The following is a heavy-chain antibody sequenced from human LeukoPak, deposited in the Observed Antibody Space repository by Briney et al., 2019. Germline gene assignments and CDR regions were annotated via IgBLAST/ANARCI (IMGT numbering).Heavy chain of an antibody. CDR3: ARVTSGSIPAAQGQYFDY. V-gene: IGHV3-33*01. Sequence: GGSLRLSCAASGFTFSSYGMHWVRQAPGKGLEWVAVIWYDGSNKYYADSVKGRFTISRDNSKNTLYLQMNSLRAEDTAVYYCARVTSGSIPAAQGQYFDYWGQGTLVTVSS. D-gene: IGHD2-2*01. CDR2: IWYDGSNK. CDR1: GFTFSSYG. J-gene: IGHJ4*02.